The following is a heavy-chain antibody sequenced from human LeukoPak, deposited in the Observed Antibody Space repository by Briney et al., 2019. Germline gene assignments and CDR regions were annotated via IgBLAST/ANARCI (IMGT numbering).Heavy chain of an antibody. CDR2: IGIDSGNT. CDR3: AKSGIAGATRWFDP. Sequence: GGSLRLSCTASGFPFIEYSMNWVRQAPGKGLEWISYIGIDSGNTKYADSVRGRFTISADKAKNSLYLQMNNLRAEDTAVYYCAKSGIAGATRWFDPWGQGTLVTVSS. J-gene: IGHJ5*02. D-gene: IGHD1-26*01. V-gene: IGHV3-48*01. CDR1: GFPFIEYS.